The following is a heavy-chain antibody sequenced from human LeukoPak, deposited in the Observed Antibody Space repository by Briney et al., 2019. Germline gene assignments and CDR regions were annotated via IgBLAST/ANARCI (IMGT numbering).Heavy chain of an antibody. CDR2: TYLRSKWYY. Sequence: SQTLSLTCAISGDSVSSDSAAWNWIRQSPSRGLEWLARTYLRSKWYYDYALAVKGRITINPDTSKNQFSPQLNSVTPEDTAVYFCARDPVGGSTIFDSWGQGTLVTVSS. CDR3: ARDPVGGSTIFDS. J-gene: IGHJ4*02. V-gene: IGHV6-1*01. D-gene: IGHD1-26*01. CDR1: GDSVSSDSAA.